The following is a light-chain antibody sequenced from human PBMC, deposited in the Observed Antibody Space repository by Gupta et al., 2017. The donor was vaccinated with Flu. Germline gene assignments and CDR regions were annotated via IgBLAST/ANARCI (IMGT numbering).Light chain of an antibody. J-gene: IGKJ1*01. Sequence: DIQMTQSPSSVSASVGDRVTLTCRASQHVSNWVAWYQQLPGKAPKILIFSASTLQGGVPSRFSGSGSGTDFTLTISSLQPEDFATYFCQQTQSFPRTFGQGTRLEMK. V-gene: IGKV1-12*01. CDR1: QHVSNW. CDR2: SAS. CDR3: QQTQSFPRT.